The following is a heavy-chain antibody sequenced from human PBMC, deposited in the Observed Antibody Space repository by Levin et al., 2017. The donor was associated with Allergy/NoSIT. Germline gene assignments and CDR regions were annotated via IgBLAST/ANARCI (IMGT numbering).Heavy chain of an antibody. V-gene: IGHV3-21*01. CDR3: ARGPEV. CDR2: ISTNSGYI. Sequence: SGGSLRLSCAASGFSFSIYTMNWVRQAPGKGLEWISFISTNSGYIYYADSVRGRFTISRDNAKRSVYLQMNSLRADDTAVYYCARGPEVWGQGTPVTVSS. CDR1: GFSFSIYT. D-gene: IGHD1-14*01. J-gene: IGHJ4*02.